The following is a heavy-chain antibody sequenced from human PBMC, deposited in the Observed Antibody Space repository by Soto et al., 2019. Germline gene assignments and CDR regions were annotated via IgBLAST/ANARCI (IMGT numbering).Heavy chain of an antibody. Sequence: EVQLVESGGGMVKPGGSLRLSCAASGFTFSSYSMNWVRQATGKGLEWVSSISSSSSYIYYADSVKGRFTISRDNAKNSLYLRMNSLRAEDTAVYYCARDSGVSSSSLWGQGTMVTVSS. V-gene: IGHV3-21*01. CDR2: ISSSSSYI. CDR3: ARDSGVSSSSL. J-gene: IGHJ3*01. D-gene: IGHD6-13*01. CDR1: GFTFSSYS.